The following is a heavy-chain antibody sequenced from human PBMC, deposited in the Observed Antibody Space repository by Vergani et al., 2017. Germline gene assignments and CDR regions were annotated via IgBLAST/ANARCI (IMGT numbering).Heavy chain of an antibody. Sequence: EVQLVESGGGLVQPGGSLRLSCAASGFTVSSNYMSWVRQAPGKGLEWVSVIYSGGSTYYADSVKGRFTISRHKSKNTLYLQMNSLRAEDTAVYYCAVWGGARPTAFDYWGQGTLVTVSS. CDR3: AVWGGARPTAFDY. CDR2: IYSGGST. V-gene: IGHV3-53*04. J-gene: IGHJ4*02. CDR1: GFTVSSNY. D-gene: IGHD3-10*01.